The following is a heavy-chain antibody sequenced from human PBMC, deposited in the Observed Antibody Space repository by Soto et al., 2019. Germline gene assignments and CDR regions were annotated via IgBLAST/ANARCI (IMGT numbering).Heavy chain of an antibody. Sequence: GGSLRLSCAASGFTFSSYSVIWVRQAPGKGLEWVSSISSGSSYIYYADSVKGRFTISRDRSQSSVFLQMSSLRDEDTAVYYCAEDRQTEGIWTFDFWGQETLVTVSS. J-gene: IGHJ4*02. CDR1: GFTFSSYS. D-gene: IGHD3-9*01. V-gene: IGHV3-21*04. CDR3: AEDRQTEGIWTFDF. CDR2: ISSGSSYI.